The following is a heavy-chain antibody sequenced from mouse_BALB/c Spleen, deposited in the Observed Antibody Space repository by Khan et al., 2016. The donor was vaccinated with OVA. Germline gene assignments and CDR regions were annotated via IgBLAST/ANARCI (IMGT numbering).Heavy chain of an antibody. CDR3: TTAYYSYYFDY. D-gene: IGHD2-12*01. CDR1: GSTFTSYG. CDR2: IYPGNGYT. J-gene: IGHJ2*01. Sequence: EVKLLESGAELGRPGSSVKLSCKTSGSTFTSYGIKWVKQSPGQGLEWIGYIYPGNGYTEYNERFQGKAILTSDTSSSTAYMQLRSLTSEASAMYFCTTAYYSYYFDYWGQGTILTVSS. V-gene: IGHV1S134*01.